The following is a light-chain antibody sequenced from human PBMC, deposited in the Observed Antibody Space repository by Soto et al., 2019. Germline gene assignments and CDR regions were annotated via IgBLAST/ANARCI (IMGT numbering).Light chain of an antibody. CDR3: QSYDSSLSGWV. V-gene: IGLV1-40*01. CDR1: SSNIGAGYD. J-gene: IGLJ3*02. Sequence: QSVLTKPPSVSGAPGQRVTISCTGSSSNIGAGYDVHWYQQLPGTVPKLLIYGNSNRPSGVPDRFSGSKSGTSASLAITGLQAEDEADYYCQSYDSSLSGWVFGGGTKLTVL. CDR2: GNS.